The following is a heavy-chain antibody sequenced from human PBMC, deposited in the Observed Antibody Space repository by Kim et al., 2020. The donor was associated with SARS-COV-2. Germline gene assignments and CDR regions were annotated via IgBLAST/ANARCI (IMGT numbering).Heavy chain of an antibody. CDR2: IGVYSGNT. D-gene: IGHD6-13*01. J-gene: IGHJ3*01. CDR1: DYTFINYG. CDR3: VRDEGSSWYLGAFDV. Sequence: ASVKVSCKASDYTFINYGISWVRQAPGQGLEWMGWIGVYSGNTAYAQKFQGRITMTTDTSTSTAYMELRSLRSDDTAVYYCVRDEGSSWYLGAFDVWGQGTVVTVSS. V-gene: IGHV1-18*01.